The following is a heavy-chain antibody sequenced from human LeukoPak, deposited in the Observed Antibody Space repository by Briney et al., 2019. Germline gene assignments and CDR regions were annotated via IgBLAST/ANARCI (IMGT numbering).Heavy chain of an antibody. CDR1: AFTFSSYS. V-gene: IGHV3-21*01. CDR2: ISSNNSYI. CDR3: ARVAVAGPTGWFDP. Sequence: PGGSLRLSCAASAFTFSSYSMNWVRQAPGKGLEWVSAISSNNSYIYYADSVKGRFTISRDNAKNSLYLQMNSLRAEDTAVYYCARVAVAGPTGWFDPWGQGTLVTVSS. J-gene: IGHJ5*02. D-gene: IGHD6-13*01.